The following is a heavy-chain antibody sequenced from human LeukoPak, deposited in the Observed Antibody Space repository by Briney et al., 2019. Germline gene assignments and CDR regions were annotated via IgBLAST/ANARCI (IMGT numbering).Heavy chain of an antibody. CDR1: GGSISSSSYY. CDR3: ARNGRSSIYAEYFQH. Sequence: SETLSLTCTVSGGSISSSSYYWGWIRQPPGKGLEWIGSIYYSGSTYYNPSLKSRVTISVDTSKNQFSLKLSSVTAADTAVYYCARNGRSSIYAEYFQHWGQGTLVTVSS. D-gene: IGHD3-10*01. CDR2: IYYSGST. V-gene: IGHV4-39*01. J-gene: IGHJ1*01.